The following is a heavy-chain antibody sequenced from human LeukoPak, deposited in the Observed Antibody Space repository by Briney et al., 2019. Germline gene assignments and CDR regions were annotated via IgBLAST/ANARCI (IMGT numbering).Heavy chain of an antibody. CDR1: GFTFSSYS. J-gene: IGHJ4*02. CDR3: ARDQCDILTGYYHFDS. Sequence: GGSLRLSCAASGFTFSSYSMNWVRQAPGKGLEWVSSISSSSSYIYYADSVKGRFTISRDNAENSLYLQMNSLRAEDTAVYYCARDQCDILTGYYHFDSWGQGTLVTVSS. V-gene: IGHV3-21*01. CDR2: ISSSSSYI. D-gene: IGHD3-9*01.